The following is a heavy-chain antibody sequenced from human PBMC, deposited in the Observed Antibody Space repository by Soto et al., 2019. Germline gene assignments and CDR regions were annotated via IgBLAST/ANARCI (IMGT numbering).Heavy chain of an antibody. Sequence: GGSLRLSCAASGFTFSSYAMSWVRQAPGKGLEWVSAISGSGGSTYYADSVKGRFTISRDNSKNTLYLQMNSLRAEDTAVYYCAKTIAARPEALYYFDYWGQGTLVTVSS. CDR3: AKTIAARPEALYYFDY. CDR2: ISGSGGST. CDR1: GFTFSSYA. V-gene: IGHV3-23*01. J-gene: IGHJ4*02. D-gene: IGHD6-6*01.